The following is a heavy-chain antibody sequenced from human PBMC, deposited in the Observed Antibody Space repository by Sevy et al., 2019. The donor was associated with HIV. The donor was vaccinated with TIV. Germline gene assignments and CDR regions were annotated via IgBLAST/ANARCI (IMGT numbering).Heavy chain of an antibody. Sequence: GGSLRLSCAASGFTFSSYAMSWVRQAPGKGLEWVSAISGSGGGTYYADSVKGRFTISRDNSKNTLYLQMNSLRAEDTAVYYCAKAEYYDSRLGYWGQGTLVTVSS. D-gene: IGHD3-22*01. CDR1: GFTFSSYA. CDR3: AKAEYYDSRLGY. J-gene: IGHJ4*02. V-gene: IGHV3-23*01. CDR2: ISGSGGGT.